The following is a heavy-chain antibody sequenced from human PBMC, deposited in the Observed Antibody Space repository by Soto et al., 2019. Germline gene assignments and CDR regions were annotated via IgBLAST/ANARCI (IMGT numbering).Heavy chain of an antibody. Sequence: VASVKVSCKASGYTFTGYYMHWVRQAPGQGLEWMGWINPNSGGTNYAQKFQGWVTMTRDTSISTAYMELSRLRSDDTAVYYCARGAREATGRYYYYYGMDVWGQGTTVTVSS. CDR1: GYTFTGYY. V-gene: IGHV1-2*04. CDR2: INPNSGGT. J-gene: IGHJ6*02. D-gene: IGHD5-12*01. CDR3: ARGAREATGRYYYYYGMDV.